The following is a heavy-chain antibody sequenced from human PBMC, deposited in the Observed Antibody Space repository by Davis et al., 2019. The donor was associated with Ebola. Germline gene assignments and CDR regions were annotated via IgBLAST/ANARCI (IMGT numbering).Heavy chain of an antibody. CDR3: ARERGDEALAGGDNWFAP. CDR1: GDTFKTYF. Sequence: ASVKVSCKASGDTFKTYFIHWVRQALGQGLEHMGWINPHGGGANYAQKFRDRVTLTGDTSISTSYMELTRLSPDDTALYYCARERGDEALAGGDNWFAPWGQGTLVTVSS. CDR2: INPHGGGA. J-gene: IGHJ5*02. D-gene: IGHD6-19*01. V-gene: IGHV1-2*02.